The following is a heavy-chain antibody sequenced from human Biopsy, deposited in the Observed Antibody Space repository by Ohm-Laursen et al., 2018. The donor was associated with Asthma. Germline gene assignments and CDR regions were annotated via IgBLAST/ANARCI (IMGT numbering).Heavy chain of an antibody. CDR2: INSVSGTT. J-gene: IGHJ4*02. CDR1: GGTFNTYV. CDR3: ARKAGSCISRTCYSLDF. V-gene: IGHV1-69*13. D-gene: IGHD2-2*01. Sequence: SVKVSCKSPGGTFNTYVIGWVRQAPGQGLEWMGGINSVSGTTTYPQKFQDRVTITADDSTSTVYMELSSLRSEDTAVYYCARKAGSCISRTCYSLDFWGQGTLVTVSS.